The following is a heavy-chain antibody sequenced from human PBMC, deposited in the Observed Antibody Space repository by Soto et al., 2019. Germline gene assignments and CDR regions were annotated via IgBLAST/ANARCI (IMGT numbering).Heavy chain of an antibody. CDR3: PRVPAFIAAADYGMDV. CDR2: INHSGST. J-gene: IGHJ6*02. CDR1: GGSFSGYY. D-gene: IGHD6-13*01. Sequence: SETLSLTCAVYGGSFSGYYWSWIRQPPGKGLEWIGEINHSGSTNYNPSLKSRVTISVDTSKNQFSLKLSTVTAANPPVYYCPRVPAFIAAADYGMDVWGQGTTVTVSS. V-gene: IGHV4-34*01.